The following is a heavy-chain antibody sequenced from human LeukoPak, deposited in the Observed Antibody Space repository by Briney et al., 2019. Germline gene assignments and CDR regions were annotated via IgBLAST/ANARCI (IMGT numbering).Heavy chain of an antibody. J-gene: IGHJ4*02. CDR2: ISNDGSRK. CDR1: KFTFSHYG. Sequence: PGGSLRLSCTASKFTFSHYGMQWVRQAPGKGLEWVAIISNDGSRKYYAHSVEGRFTISRDNSKNTLYLQMDSLRAEDTAVYYCARDRAWNYFDYWGQGTLVTVSS. D-gene: IGHD3-3*01. CDR3: ARDRAWNYFDY. V-gene: IGHV3-30*03.